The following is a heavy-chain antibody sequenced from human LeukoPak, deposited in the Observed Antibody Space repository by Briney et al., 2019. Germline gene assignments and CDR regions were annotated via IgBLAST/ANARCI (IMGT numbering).Heavy chain of an antibody. D-gene: IGHD3-22*01. CDR2: IYYSGNT. CDR3: ARAGSSGYLIDY. J-gene: IGHJ4*02. V-gene: IGHV4-59*01. CDR1: GGSLSSYY. Sequence: SETLSLTCSVSGGSLSSYYWSWIRQAPGKGLEWIGYIYYSGNTNYNPSLKSRVTISIDTSKNQFSLKLTSVTAADTAVYYCARAGSSGYLIDYWGQGTLVTVSS.